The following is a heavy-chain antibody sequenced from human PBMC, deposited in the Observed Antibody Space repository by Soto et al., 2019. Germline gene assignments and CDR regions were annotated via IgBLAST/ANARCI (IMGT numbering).Heavy chain of an antibody. CDR3: ARQSVVVVPAAHSPRTYYYYMDV. CDR2: IKQDGSEK. D-gene: IGHD2-2*01. V-gene: IGHV3-7*01. Sequence: GGSLRLSCAASGFTFSSYWMSWVRQAPGKGLEWVANIKQDGSEKYYVDSVKGRFTISRDNAKNSLYLKMNSLRAEDTAVYYCARQSVVVVPAAHSPRTYYYYMDVWGKGTTVTVSS. J-gene: IGHJ6*03. CDR1: GFTFSSYW.